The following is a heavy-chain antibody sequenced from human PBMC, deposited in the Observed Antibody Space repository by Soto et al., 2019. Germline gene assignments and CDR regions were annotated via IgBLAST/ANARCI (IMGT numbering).Heavy chain of an antibody. CDR1: GFTFSSYA. D-gene: IGHD2-15*01. J-gene: IGHJ6*02. V-gene: IGHV3-23*01. CDR2: ISGSGGST. Sequence: EVQLLESGGGLVQPGGSLRLSCAASGFTFSSYAMSWVRQAPGKGLEWVSAISGSGGSTYYADSVKGRFTISRDNSKNTLYLQMNSLRAEDTAVYYCAKGPHCSGGSCYPHYYGMDVWGQGTTVTVSS. CDR3: AKGPHCSGGSCYPHYYGMDV.